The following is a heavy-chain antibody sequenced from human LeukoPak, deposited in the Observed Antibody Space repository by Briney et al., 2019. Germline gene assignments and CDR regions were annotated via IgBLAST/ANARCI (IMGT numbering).Heavy chain of an antibody. D-gene: IGHD2-2*01. CDR3: ARDWYHAIDY. Sequence: GGSLRLSCAASGFTFSSYEMNWVRQAPGKGLEWVSYIRSSGSTIYYADSVKGRFTISRDNAKNPLFLQMNSLRAEDTAVYYCARDWYHAIDYWGQGTLVTASA. J-gene: IGHJ4*02. V-gene: IGHV3-48*03. CDR1: GFTFSSYE. CDR2: IRSSGSTI.